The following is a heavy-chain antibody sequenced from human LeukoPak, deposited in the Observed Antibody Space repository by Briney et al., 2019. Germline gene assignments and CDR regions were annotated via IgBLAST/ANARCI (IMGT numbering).Heavy chain of an antibody. CDR2: IYHSGST. CDR1: GGAISSSNW. V-gene: IGHV4-4*02. Sequence: PSETLSLTCAVFGGAISSSNWWSWVRQPPGKGLEWIGEIYHSGSTNYNPPLKSRVTISVDKSKNQFSLKLSSVTAADTAVYYCATNGVVVVPAATHFDYWGQGTLVTVSS. J-gene: IGHJ4*02. D-gene: IGHD2-2*01. CDR3: ATNGVVVVPAATHFDY.